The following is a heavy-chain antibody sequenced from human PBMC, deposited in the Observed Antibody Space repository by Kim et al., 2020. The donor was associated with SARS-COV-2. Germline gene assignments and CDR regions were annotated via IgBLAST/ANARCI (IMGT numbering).Heavy chain of an antibody. CDR1: GFTFSSYA. CDR3: AKSDCSSTSCHTMDV. D-gene: IGHD2-2*01. CDR2: ISGSGGST. J-gene: IGHJ6*02. Sequence: GGSLRLSCAASGFTFSSYAMSWVRQAPGKGLEWVSAISGSGGSTYYADSVKGRFTISRDNSKNTLYLQMNSLRAEDTAVYYCAKSDCSSTSCHTMDVWGQGTTVTVSS. V-gene: IGHV3-23*01.